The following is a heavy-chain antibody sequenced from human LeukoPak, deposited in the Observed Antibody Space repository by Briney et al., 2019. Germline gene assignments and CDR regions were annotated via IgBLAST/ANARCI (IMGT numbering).Heavy chain of an antibody. D-gene: IGHD6-6*01. V-gene: IGHV3-66*02. CDR3: ASTVDSSSYDY. CDR1: GFTVSSNY. J-gene: IGHJ4*02. Sequence: GGSLRLSCAASGFTVSSNYMSWVRQAPGKGLEWVSVIYSGGSTYYADSVKGRFTISRDNSKNTLYLQMNSLRAEDTAVYHCASTVDSSSYDYWGQGTLVTVSS. CDR2: IYSGGST.